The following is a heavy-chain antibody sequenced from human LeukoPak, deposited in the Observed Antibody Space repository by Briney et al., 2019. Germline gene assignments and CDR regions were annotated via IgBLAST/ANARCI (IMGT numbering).Heavy chain of an antibody. Sequence: GSLRLSCAASGFTSSSYGMHWVRQPPGKGLEWIGYIYYSGSTNYNPSLKSRVTISVDTSKNQFSLKLSSVTAADTAVYYCARASAGTGWFDPWGQGTLVTVSS. CDR1: GFTSSSYG. CDR3: ARASAGTGWFDP. V-gene: IGHV4-59*01. D-gene: IGHD6-13*01. J-gene: IGHJ5*02. CDR2: IYYSGST.